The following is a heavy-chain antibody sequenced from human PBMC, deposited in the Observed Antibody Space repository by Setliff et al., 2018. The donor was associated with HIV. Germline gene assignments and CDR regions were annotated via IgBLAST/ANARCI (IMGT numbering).Heavy chain of an antibody. Sequence: PSETLSLTCTVSGGSIDNYYWSWVRQPPGKGLEWIGYIYSSGSTNYNPSLKSRVTISVDTSKRQFSLKLNSVTAADTAVYYCARTGYSYGFINHYYHYMDVWGKGTTVTVSS. CDR3: ARTGYSYGFINHYYHYMDV. J-gene: IGHJ6*03. CDR1: GGSIDNYY. CDR2: IYSSGST. V-gene: IGHV4-59*01. D-gene: IGHD5-18*01.